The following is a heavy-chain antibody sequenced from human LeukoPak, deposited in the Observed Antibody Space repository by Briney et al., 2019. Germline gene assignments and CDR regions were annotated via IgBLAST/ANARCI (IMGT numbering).Heavy chain of an antibody. CDR1: GFTFSSYS. CDR2: ITSSSSSM. CDR3: ARVSGSYGDSAY. V-gene: IGHV3-48*04. D-gene: IGHD1-26*01. Sequence: GGSLRVSCTASGFTFSSYSMNWVCQAPGEGLGWISYITSSSSSMYYADSVKGRFTISRDNAKNSLYLQMNSLRAEDSAVYYCARVSGSYGDSAYWGQGTLVTVSS. J-gene: IGHJ4*02.